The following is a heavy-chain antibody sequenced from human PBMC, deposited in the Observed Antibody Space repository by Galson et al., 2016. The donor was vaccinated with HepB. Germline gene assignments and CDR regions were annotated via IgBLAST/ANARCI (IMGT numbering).Heavy chain of an antibody. CDR3: AGVLRLVSSYYYYYMDV. Sequence: SETLSLTCTVSGGSISSYYWSWIRQPPGKGLEWIGYIYYSGSTNYNPSLKSRVTISVDTSKNQFSLKLSSVTAADTAVYYCAGVLRLVSSYYYYYMDVWGTGTTVTVSS. V-gene: IGHV4-59*01. CDR1: GGSISSYY. D-gene: IGHD6-6*01. CDR2: IYYSGST. J-gene: IGHJ6*03.